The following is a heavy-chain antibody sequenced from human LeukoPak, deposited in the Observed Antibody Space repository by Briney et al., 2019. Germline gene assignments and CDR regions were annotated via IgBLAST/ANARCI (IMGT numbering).Heavy chain of an antibody. J-gene: IGHJ5*02. CDR3: ARYSSGWYWFDP. CDR2: IIPIFGTA. V-gene: IGHV1-69*13. CDR1: GGTFSSYA. Sequence: ASVKVSCKASGGTFSSYAISWVRQAPGQGLEWMGGIIPIFGTANYAQKFQGRVTITADESTSTAYKELSSLRSEDTAVYYCARYSSGWYWFDPWGQGTLVTVSS. D-gene: IGHD6-19*01.